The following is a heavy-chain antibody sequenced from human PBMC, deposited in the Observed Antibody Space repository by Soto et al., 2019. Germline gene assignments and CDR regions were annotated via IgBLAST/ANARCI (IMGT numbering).Heavy chain of an antibody. J-gene: IGHJ6*03. V-gene: IGHV1-8*01. CDR1: GYTFTSYD. Sequence: ASVKVSCKASGYTFTSYDSNWVRQATGQGLEWMGWMNPNSGNTGYAQKFQGRVTMTRNTSISTAYMELSSLRSEDTAVYYCARGPVEPAENDFWRGPILYYYYYYMDGRGKGTMVTVSS. D-gene: IGHD3-3*01. CDR3: ARGPVEPAENDFWRGPILYYYYYYMDG. CDR2: MNPNSGNT.